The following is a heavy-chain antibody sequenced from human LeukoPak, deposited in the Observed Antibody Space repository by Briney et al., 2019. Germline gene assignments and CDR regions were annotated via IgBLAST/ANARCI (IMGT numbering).Heavy chain of an antibody. J-gene: IGHJ6*02. D-gene: IGHD2-2*03. V-gene: IGHV3-30-3*01. Sequence: PGRSLRLSRAASGFTFSSYAKHGGRQAPGKGLELVAVISYDGTNKYYADSLKGRFTMSRDNSKNPLYLHMHRLRAEHTAVYYCARNELDIVVVPAAINYYYYGMDVWGQGTTVTVSS. CDR3: ARNELDIVVVPAAINYYYYGMDV. CDR2: ISYDGTNK. CDR1: GFTFSSYA.